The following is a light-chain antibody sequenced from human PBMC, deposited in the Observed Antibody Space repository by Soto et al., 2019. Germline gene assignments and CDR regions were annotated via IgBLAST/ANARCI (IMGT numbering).Light chain of an antibody. Sequence: EIVLTQSPGTLSLSPGERATLSCRASQSVSSSYLAWYQQKTGQAPRLLIYGASSRATGIPDRFSGSGSGTDFTLTISRLETEDFAVYYCQQYGSSPDTFGQGSKLEIK. CDR1: QSVSSSY. J-gene: IGKJ2*01. CDR2: GAS. V-gene: IGKV3-20*01. CDR3: QQYGSSPDT.